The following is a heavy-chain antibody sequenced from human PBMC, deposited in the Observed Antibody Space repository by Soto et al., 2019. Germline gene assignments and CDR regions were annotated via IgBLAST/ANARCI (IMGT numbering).Heavy chain of an antibody. Sequence: GGSLRLSCGASGLTFSSYGMHWVRQAPGKGLDWVAVISYHGSNKYSADSVKGRFTISRDNSKNTLYLQMNSLGAEDTGVYYCAKDISVAGPGNYYYHGMDVWGQGTTVTVS. V-gene: IGHV3-30*18. CDR3: AKDISVAGPGNYYYHGMDV. CDR2: ISYHGSNK. D-gene: IGHD6-19*01. CDR1: GLTFSSYG. J-gene: IGHJ6*02.